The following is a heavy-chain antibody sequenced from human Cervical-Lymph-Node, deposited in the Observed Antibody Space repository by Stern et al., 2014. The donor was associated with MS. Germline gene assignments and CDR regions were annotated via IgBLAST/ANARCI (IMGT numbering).Heavy chain of an antibody. V-gene: IGHV3-9*01. Sequence: EVQLVESGGDLVQPGRSLRLSCAASGFRFDEYAMYWVRQAPGKGLEWVSGISWSSGKIGYADSVKGRFTISRDNVKNSLFLQMNSLRSEDTASYYCARAIGFCSGGNCEPYYYYGIDVWGQGTRVTVSS. D-gene: IGHD2-15*01. CDR1: GFRFDEYA. J-gene: IGHJ6*02. CDR2: ISWSSGKI. CDR3: ARAIGFCSGGNCEPYYYYGIDV.